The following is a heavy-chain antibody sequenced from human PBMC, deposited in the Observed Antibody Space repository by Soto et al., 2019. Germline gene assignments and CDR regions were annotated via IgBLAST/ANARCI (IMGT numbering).Heavy chain of an antibody. D-gene: IGHD1-1*01. J-gene: IGHJ4*02. CDR1: GFTFSSYW. CDR3: VRGDNWNDEASDY. V-gene: IGHV3-7*01. Sequence: SLRLSCAASGFTFSSYWMSWVRQAPGRGLEWVANINQNGNKRYYVDSVKGRFTISRDNAKNTVYLQMNSLRAEDTAVYYCVRGDNWNDEASDYWGQGTLVTVSS. CDR2: INQNGNKR.